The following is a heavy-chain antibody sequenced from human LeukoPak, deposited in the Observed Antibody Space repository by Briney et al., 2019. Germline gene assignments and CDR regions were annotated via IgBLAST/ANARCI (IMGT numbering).Heavy chain of an antibody. CDR1: GGSISSYY. D-gene: IGHD1-26*01. CDR3: ARPEVGANGAFDI. CDR2: IYYTGSA. V-gene: IGHV4-59*08. Sequence: NPSETLSLTCTVSGGSISSYYWNWIRQPPGKGLEWIGYIYYTGSATYNPSLKSRVTISVDTSKNQFSLKLSSVTAADTAVYYCARPEVGANGAFDIWGQGTMVTVSS. J-gene: IGHJ3*02.